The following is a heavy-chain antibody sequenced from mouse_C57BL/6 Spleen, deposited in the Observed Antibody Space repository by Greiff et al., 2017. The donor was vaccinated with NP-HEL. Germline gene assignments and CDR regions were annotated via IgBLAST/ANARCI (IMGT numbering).Heavy chain of an antibody. V-gene: IGHV3-6*01. CDR1: GYSITSGYY. D-gene: IGHD1-1*01. Sequence: DVKLQESGPGLVKPSQSLSLTCSVTGYSITSGYYWNWIRQFPGNKLEWMGYISYDGSNNYNPSLKNRISITRDTSKNQFFLKLNSVTTEDTATYYCARKIYYGPYWYFDVWGTGTTVTVSS. CDR2: ISYDGSN. J-gene: IGHJ1*03. CDR3: ARKIYYGPYWYFDV.